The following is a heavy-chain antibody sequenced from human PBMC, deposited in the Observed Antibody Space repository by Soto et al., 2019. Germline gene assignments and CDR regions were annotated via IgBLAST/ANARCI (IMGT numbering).Heavy chain of an antibody. CDR3: AKALGYCSSTSFYSALDFDY. J-gene: IGHJ4*02. Sequence: EVQLVESGGGLVQPGRSLRLSCAASGFTFDDYAMHWVRQAPGKGLEWVSGISWNSGSIGYADSVKGRFTISRDNAKNSLYLQMNSLRAEDTALYYCAKALGYCSSTSFYSALDFDYWGQGTLVTVSS. D-gene: IGHD2-2*01. V-gene: IGHV3-9*01. CDR1: GFTFDDYA. CDR2: ISWNSGSI.